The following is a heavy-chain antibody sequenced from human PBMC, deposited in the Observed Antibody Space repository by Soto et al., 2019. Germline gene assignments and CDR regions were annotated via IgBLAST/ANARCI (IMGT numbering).Heavy chain of an antibody. D-gene: IGHD2-15*01. Sequence: ASVKVSCKASGYTFTGYYMHWVRQAPGQGLEWMGWINPNSGGTNYAQKFQGWVTMTRDTSISTAYMELSRLRSDDTAVYYCARAPYCSGGSCYLLDYGMDVWGQGXTVTVSS. CDR1: GYTFTGYY. CDR3: ARAPYCSGGSCYLLDYGMDV. V-gene: IGHV1-2*04. J-gene: IGHJ6*02. CDR2: INPNSGGT.